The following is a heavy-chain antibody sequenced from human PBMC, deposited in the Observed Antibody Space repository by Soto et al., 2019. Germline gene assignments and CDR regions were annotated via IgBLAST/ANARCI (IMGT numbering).Heavy chain of an antibody. V-gene: IGHV3-23*01. CDR3: AKARFMTTMTTLPYYDFDL. CDR2: ISGSCGSA. J-gene: IGHJ4*02. D-gene: IGHD3-3*01. Sequence: EVQLLESGGGVVEPGGSLRLSCAASGFTFSTYAMSWFRQGPGKGLDRFSEISGSCGSADYADSVKGRFTISRDNSKNTLFLEMNRLRAEDTAVYYGAKARFMTTMTTLPYYDFDLWGQGSLVTVSS. CDR1: GFTFSTYA.